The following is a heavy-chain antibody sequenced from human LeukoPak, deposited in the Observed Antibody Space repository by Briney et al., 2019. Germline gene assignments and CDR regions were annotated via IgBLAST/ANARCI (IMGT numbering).Heavy chain of an antibody. CDR2: IIPIFGTA. CDR3: ARAEYYDFWSGYETPDYYYYMDV. CDR1: GGTFSSYA. V-gene: IGHV1-69*13. J-gene: IGHJ6*03. Sequence: ASVKVSCKASGGTFSSYAISWVRQAPGQGLEWMGGIIPIFGTANYAQKFQGRVTITADESTSTAYMELSSLRSEDTAVYYCARAEYYDFWSGYETPDYYYYMDVWGKGTTVTVSS. D-gene: IGHD3-3*01.